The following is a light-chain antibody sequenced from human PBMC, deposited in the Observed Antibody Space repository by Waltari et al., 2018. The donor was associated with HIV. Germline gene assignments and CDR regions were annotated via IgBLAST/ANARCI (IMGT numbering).Light chain of an antibody. Sequence: QSALTQPASVSGSLGQSITFSCTGTSSDIGGYDYVSWYQQHPGKAPKIIIFDVTNRPSGVSDRFPGSKAGNTASLTISGLQAEDEADYYCTSFTSSSAWLFGGGTKLTVL. V-gene: IGLV2-14*03. CDR1: SSDIGGYDY. J-gene: IGLJ3*02. CDR3: TSFTSSSAWL. CDR2: DVT.